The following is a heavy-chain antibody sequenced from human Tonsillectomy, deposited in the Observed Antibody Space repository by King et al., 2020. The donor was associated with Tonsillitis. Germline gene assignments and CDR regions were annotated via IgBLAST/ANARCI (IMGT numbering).Heavy chain of an antibody. V-gene: IGHV3-23*04. D-gene: IGHD2-15*01. Sequence: VQLVESGGGLVQPGGSLRLSCEASGFTFRDYAMNWVRQAPGKGLEWVSAIGAGGGDTYYADSVKGRFTISRDNSKNTLYLQMNSLRAEDTALYYCAKDTYCTGDTCYSLSPCDYWGQGSLLTVSS. J-gene: IGHJ4*02. CDR2: IGAGGGDT. CDR1: GFTFRDYA. CDR3: AKDTYCTGDTCYSLSPCDY.